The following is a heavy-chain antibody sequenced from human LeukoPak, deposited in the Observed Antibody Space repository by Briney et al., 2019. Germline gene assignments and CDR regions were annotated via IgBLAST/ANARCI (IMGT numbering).Heavy chain of an antibody. D-gene: IGHD6-19*01. CDR3: AKTGGTSGWQRGLGY. Sequence: GGSLRLSCAASGFTFSRYTMSWVRQAPGKGLEWVSGITDSGDSTYYADSVKVQFTISRDNSKNTLYLQMNSLRAEDTAVYNCAKTGGTSGWQRGLGYWGQGTLVTVSS. CDR1: GFTFSRYT. V-gene: IGHV3-23*01. J-gene: IGHJ4*02. CDR2: ITDSGDST.